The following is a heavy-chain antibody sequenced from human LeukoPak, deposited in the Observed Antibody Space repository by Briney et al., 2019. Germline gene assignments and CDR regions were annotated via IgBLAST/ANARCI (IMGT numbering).Heavy chain of an antibody. D-gene: IGHD6-19*01. J-gene: IGHJ4*02. CDR3: ARALIAVAGTKEFYFDY. CDR2: IKQDASDK. Sequence: ETLSLTCTVSGGSISSYYWSWVRQAPGKGLEWVAYIKQDASDKYYVDSMKGRFTISRDNAKNSLYLQMNSLRAEDTAVYYCARALIAVAGTKEFYFDYWGQGTLVTVSS. V-gene: IGHV3-7*01. CDR1: GGSISSYY.